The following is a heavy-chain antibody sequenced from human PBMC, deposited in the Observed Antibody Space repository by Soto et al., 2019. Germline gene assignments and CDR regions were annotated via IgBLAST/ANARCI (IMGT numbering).Heavy chain of an antibody. J-gene: IGHJ4*02. V-gene: IGHV4-34*01. CDR1: GGSFSGYY. CDR2: INHSGST. D-gene: IGHD5-12*01. CDR3: ARHRPGYSGYERFDY. Sequence: QVQLQQWGAGLLKPSETLSLTCAVYGGSFSGYYWSWIRQPPGKGLEWIGEINHSGSTNYNPSLKSRVTISVDTSKNQFSRKLTSVTAADTAVYYCARHRPGYSGYERFDYWGQGTLVTVSS.